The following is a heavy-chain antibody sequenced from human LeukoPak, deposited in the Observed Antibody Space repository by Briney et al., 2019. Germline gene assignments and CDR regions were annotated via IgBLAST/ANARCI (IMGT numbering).Heavy chain of an antibody. CDR2: IHPTDSIT. D-gene: IGHD4-17*01. CDR1: GYDFSTKW. CDR3: ARLAPDYADYWFDP. J-gene: IGHJ5*02. V-gene: IGHV5-51*01. Sequence: KRGESLKISCQTSGYDFSTKWIGWVRQMPGKGLEWMGIIHPTDSITRYSPSFQGHVSISVDTSINTAYLQWASLRPSDTAMYFCARLAPDYADYWFDPWGQGTLVTVSS.